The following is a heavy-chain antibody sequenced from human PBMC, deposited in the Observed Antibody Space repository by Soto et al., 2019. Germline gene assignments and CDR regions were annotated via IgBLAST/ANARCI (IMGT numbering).Heavy chain of an antibody. Sequence: SETLSLTCAVYGGSFSGYYWSWIRQPPGKGLEWIGEINHSGSTNYNPSLKSRVTISVDTSKNQFSLKLSSVTAADTAVYYCARAGYCSSTSCQLPRYYYYYYMDVWGKGTTVTVSS. V-gene: IGHV4-34*01. J-gene: IGHJ6*03. CDR3: ARAGYCSSTSCQLPRYYYYYYMDV. CDR1: GGSFSGYY. CDR2: INHSGST. D-gene: IGHD2-2*03.